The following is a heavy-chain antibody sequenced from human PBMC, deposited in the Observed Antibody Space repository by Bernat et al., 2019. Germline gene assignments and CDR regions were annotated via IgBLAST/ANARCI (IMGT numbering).Heavy chain of an antibody. CDR3: ASRARDGRNYDYFDY. CDR1: GGSISSNGYY. D-gene: IGHD5-24*01. Sequence: QLQLHESGPGLVKPSETLSLTCTVSGGSISSNGYYWGWIRQPPGKGLDWIGSMYFDGSTYYNPSLKSRVTISADTSKTQLSLKLASVTAADTAVYCCASRARDGRNYDYFDYWGQGTPVTVSS. J-gene: IGHJ4*02. V-gene: IGHV4-39*01. CDR2: MYFDGST.